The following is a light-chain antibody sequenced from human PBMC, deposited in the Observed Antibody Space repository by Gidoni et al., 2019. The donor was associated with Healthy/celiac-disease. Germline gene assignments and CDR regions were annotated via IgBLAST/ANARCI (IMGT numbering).Light chain of an antibody. CDR3: NSRDSSGNHLEV. CDR2: GKN. J-gene: IGLJ2*01. V-gene: IGLV3-19*01. Sequence: SSELTQDPAVSVALGQTVRITCQGDSLRSYYASWYQQKPGQAPVLVIYGKNNRPSGIPGRFSGSSSGNTASLTITGAQAEDEADYYCNSRDSSGNHLEVFGGGTKLTVL. CDR1: SLRSYY.